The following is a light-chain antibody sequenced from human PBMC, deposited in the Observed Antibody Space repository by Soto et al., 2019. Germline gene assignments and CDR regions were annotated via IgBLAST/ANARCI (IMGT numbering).Light chain of an antibody. CDR1: QRVTSNY. J-gene: IGKJ1*01. Sequence: IVLTQSPGTLSLSPGERATLSCRASQRVTSNYLAWYQQRPGQAPRLLIFGASIRDTGLPDRFSGSGSGTDFTLTISRLEPEDFAVYYCQQYGRSPGTVGQGTKVEIK. CDR2: GAS. CDR3: QQYGRSPGT. V-gene: IGKV3-20*01.